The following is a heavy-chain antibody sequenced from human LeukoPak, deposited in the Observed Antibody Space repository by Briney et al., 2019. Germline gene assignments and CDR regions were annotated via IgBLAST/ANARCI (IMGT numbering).Heavy chain of an antibody. CDR2: IRYDGNNK. Sequence: GGSLRLSCAASGFTFSTYGMHWVRQAPGKGLEWVAFIRYDGNNKYYADSVKGRFTISRDNSKNTLYLQMNSLKTEDTAVYYCTSGLSVRRSNNTPVDYWGQGTLVTVSS. CDR3: TSGLSVRRSNNTPVDY. CDR1: GFTFSTYG. J-gene: IGHJ4*02. D-gene: IGHD1-1*01. V-gene: IGHV3-30*02.